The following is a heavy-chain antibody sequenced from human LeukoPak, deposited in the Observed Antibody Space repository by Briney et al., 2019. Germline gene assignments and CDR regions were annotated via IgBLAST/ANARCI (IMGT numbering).Heavy chain of an antibody. J-gene: IGHJ4*02. V-gene: IGHV4-31*03. D-gene: IGHD1-26*01. CDR1: GSSISSGGYY. CDR3: ARIVGATNPFDY. CDR2: IYYSGST. Sequence: PSETLSLTCTVSGSSISSGGYYWSWIRQHPGKGLEWIGYIYYSGSTYYNPSLKSRVTISVDTSKNQFSLKLSSVTAADTAVYYCARIVGATNPFDYWGQGTLVTVSS.